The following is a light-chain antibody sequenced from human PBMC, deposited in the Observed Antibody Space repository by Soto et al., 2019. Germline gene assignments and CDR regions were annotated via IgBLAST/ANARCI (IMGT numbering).Light chain of an antibody. J-gene: IGKJ5*01. CDR3: QQYGSSPTIT. CDR2: GAS. V-gene: IGKV3-20*01. Sequence: DIVMTQSPASLALSTGDIANLSGSSSQSVSSSYLAWYQQKPGQAPRLLIYGASSRATGIQDRFSGSGSGTDFTLNISRLEPEDFAVYYCQQYGSSPTITVAPGPRLEI. CDR1: QSVSSSY.